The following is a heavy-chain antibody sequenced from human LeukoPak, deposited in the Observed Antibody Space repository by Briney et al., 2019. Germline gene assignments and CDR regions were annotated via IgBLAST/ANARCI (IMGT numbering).Heavy chain of an antibody. V-gene: IGHV3-20*04. D-gene: IGHD2-2*01. CDR1: GFTFDDYG. CDR2: INWNGGST. Sequence: GGSLGLPCEASGFTFDDYGMSWARQAPGKGLEWVSGINWNGGSTNYGDSVKGRFTISRDNAKNSLYLQVNSLRADDTALYYCAREGLGYCNSTSCCRAFDIWGQGTMVTVSS. J-gene: IGHJ3*02. CDR3: AREGLGYCNSTSCCRAFDI.